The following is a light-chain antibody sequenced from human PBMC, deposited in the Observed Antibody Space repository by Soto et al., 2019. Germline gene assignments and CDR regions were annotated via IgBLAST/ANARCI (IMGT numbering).Light chain of an antibody. J-gene: IGKJ4*01. CDR1: QSISNY. CDR3: QQSYTDPT. V-gene: IGKV1-39*01. CDR2: GAS. Sequence: DIQMTQSPPSLSASVGDRVTITCRASQSISNYLNWYQQKPGKAPKLLIYGASSLQSGAPARFSGSGSGTDFTLTISRVQAEDFATYYCQQSYTDPTFGGGTKVEIK.